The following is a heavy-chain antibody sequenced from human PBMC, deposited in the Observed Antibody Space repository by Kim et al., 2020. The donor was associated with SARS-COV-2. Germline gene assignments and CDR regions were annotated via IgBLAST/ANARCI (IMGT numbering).Heavy chain of an antibody. CDR3: ARTRERRYFDWLLNRNWFDP. CDR1: GGSFSGYY. D-gene: IGHD3-9*01. J-gene: IGHJ5*02. V-gene: IGHV4-34*01. CDR2: INHSGST. Sequence: SETLSLTCAVYGGSFSGYYWSWIRQPPGKGLEWIGEINHSGSTNYNPSLKSRVTISVDTSKNQFSLKLSSVTAADTAVYYCARTRERRYFDWLLNRNWFDPWGQGTLVTVSS.